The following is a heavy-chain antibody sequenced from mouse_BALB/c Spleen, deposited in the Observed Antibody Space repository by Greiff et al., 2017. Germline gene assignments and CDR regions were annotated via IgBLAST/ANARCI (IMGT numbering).Heavy chain of an antibody. CDR2: INPSNGRT. CDR1: GYTFTSYW. D-gene: IGHD2-4*01. CDR3: ARKGTMITHFDV. V-gene: IGHV1S81*02. J-gene: IGHJ1*01. Sequence: QVQLKQPGAELVKPGASVKLSCKASGYTFTSYWMHWVKQRPGQGLEWIGEINPSNGRTNYNEKFKSKATLTVDKSSSTAYMQLSSLTSEDSAVYYCARKGTMITHFDVWGAGTTVTVSS.